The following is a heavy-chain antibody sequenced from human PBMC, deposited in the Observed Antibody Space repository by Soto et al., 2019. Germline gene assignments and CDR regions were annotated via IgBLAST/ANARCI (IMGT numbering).Heavy chain of an antibody. CDR2: FTFSNYTI. J-gene: IGHJ4*02. V-gene: IGHV3-9*01. CDR3: AKDSGSYYAPLDY. D-gene: IGHD1-26*01. Sequence: SGFTFSNYTIDYADSVKGRFTISRDNAKNSLYLEMNSLRPEDTALYFCAKDSGSYYAPLDYWGQGTLVTVSS.